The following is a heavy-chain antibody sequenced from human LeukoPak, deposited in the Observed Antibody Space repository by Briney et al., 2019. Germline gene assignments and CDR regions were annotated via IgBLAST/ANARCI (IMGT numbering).Heavy chain of an antibody. Sequence: GGSLRLSCAASGFTFSTYTMHWVRQAPGKGLEWVALISNDGTNEYYADSVKGRFTISRDNSKNSLYLQMNSLRAEDTAVYYCARDRPFPLVRIQGSVDFSYYAMDVWGQGTTVTVSS. J-gene: IGHJ6*02. V-gene: IGHV3-30*04. CDR1: GFTFSTYT. CDR3: ARDRPFPLVRIQGSVDFSYYAMDV. D-gene: IGHD3-10*01. CDR2: ISNDGTNE.